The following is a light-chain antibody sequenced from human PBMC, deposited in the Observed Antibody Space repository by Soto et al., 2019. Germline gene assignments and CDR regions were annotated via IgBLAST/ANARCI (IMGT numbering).Light chain of an antibody. Sequence: QSVLTEPGSVSGSPGQSITISCTGTSSDVGGYNYVSWYQQHPGKAPKLMIYDVSNRPSGVSNRFSGSKSGNTASLTISGLQAEDEADYYCSSYTSSSTLVFGTRTKVTVL. J-gene: IGLJ1*01. CDR3: SSYTSSSTLV. CDR2: DVS. V-gene: IGLV2-14*01. CDR1: SSDVGGYNY.